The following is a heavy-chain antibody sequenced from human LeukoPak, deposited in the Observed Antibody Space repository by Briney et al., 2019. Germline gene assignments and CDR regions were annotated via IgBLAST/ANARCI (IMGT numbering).Heavy chain of an antibody. V-gene: IGHV3-64*01. CDR2: ISSNGGST. CDR3: ARDRDYAFDN. CDR1: GFTFSTYA. D-gene: IGHD4-17*01. Sequence: GSLRLSCAASGFTFSTYAIHWVRQAPGKGLEYVSAISSNGGSTYYANSVKGRFTISRDNSKDTLYLQMGSLRAEDMAVYYCARDRDYAFDNWGQGTLVTVSS. J-gene: IGHJ4*02.